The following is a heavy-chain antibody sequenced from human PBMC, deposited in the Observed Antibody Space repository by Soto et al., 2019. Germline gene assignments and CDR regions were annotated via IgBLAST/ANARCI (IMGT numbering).Heavy chain of an antibody. Sequence: EVQLVESGGGLVQPGGSLRLSCAASGFTFSNYWMTWVRQAPGKGLEWVANIKQDGSEKHYVDSVKGRFTISRDNTKNSVFLQMTSMRAEDTAVYYCEREENPFDAWGQGTLVTVSS. J-gene: IGHJ4*02. V-gene: IGHV3-7*01. CDR2: IKQDGSEK. CDR1: GFTFSNYW. CDR3: EREENPFDA.